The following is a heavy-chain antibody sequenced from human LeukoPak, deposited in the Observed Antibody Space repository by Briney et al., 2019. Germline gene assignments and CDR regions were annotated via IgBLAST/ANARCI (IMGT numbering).Heavy chain of an antibody. CDR1: GFTVXXXX. CDR3: ARDRLLYLDY. J-gene: IGHJ4*02. V-gene: IGHV3-53*01. D-gene: IGHD2-21*02. CDR2: VYDGDTT. Sequence: GFTVXXXXXXWXRXAPGXXLEWVSAVYDGDTTYYAASVKGRFTISRDNSKNTLYLQINSLRVEDTAVYFCARDRLLYLDYWGQGTPVTVSS.